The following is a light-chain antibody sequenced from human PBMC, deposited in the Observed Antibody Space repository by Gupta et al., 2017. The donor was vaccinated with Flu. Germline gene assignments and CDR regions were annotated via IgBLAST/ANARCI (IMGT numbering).Light chain of an antibody. CDR3: ATWDDSLSGPWV. Sequence: QSMLTQPPSASGTPGQPVTISCSGSSSNIGSNHVYWYQQLPGTAPKLLIYRSNQRPSGVPDRFSGSKSGTSASLAISGLRSEDEADYYCATWDDSLSGPWVFGGGTKLTVL. J-gene: IGLJ3*02. CDR2: RSN. CDR1: SSNIGSNH. V-gene: IGLV1-47*01.